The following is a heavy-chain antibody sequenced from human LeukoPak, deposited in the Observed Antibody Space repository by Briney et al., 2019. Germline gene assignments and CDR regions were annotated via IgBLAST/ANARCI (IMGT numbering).Heavy chain of an antibody. CDR3: AKERLDGDYDY. V-gene: IGHV3-23*01. CDR2: ISGSGGST. CDR1: GFTFSSYG. D-gene: IGHD4-17*01. J-gene: IGHJ4*02. Sequence: GGTLRLSCAASGFTFSSYGMSWVRQAPGKGLEWVSAISGSGGSTYYADSVKGRFTISRDNSENTLYLQMNSLRAEDTAVYYCAKERLDGDYDYWGQGTLVTVSS.